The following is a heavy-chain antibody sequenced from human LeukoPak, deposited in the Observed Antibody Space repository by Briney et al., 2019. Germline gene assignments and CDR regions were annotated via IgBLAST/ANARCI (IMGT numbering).Heavy chain of an antibody. CDR3: ARARVSSSWVAFDY. CDR1: VFIFDDHV. V-gene: IGHV3-20*04. J-gene: IGHJ4*02. CDR2: FTWKRSNT. D-gene: IGHD6-13*01. Sequence: GGSLRLSCAASVFIFDDHVMEWVRQGPGKGLEWVSSFTWKRSNTHSADSVKGRFTISRDNAKNSLYLQMNSLRAEDTAVYYCARARVSSSWVAFDYWGQGTLVTVSS.